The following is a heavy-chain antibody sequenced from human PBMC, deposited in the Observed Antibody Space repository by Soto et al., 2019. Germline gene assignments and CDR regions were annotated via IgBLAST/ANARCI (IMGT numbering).Heavy chain of an antibody. J-gene: IGHJ5*02. CDR3: AREFCSGGNCYTYYFDP. CDR2: IGGSGDGT. V-gene: IGHV3-23*01. D-gene: IGHD2-15*01. CDR1: GFTFDGYA. Sequence: GGSLRLSCAASGFTFDGYAMSWVRQAPGKGLQWVSTIGGSGDGTYYADSVKGRFTISRDNAKSTLFLQMNSLRDEDTAVYYCAREFCSGGNCYTYYFDPWGQGIPVTVS.